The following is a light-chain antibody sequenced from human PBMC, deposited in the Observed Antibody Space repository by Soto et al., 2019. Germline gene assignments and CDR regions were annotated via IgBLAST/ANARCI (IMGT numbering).Light chain of an antibody. CDR1: QSVSSNY. Sequence: EIVLTQSPGTLSLSPGERATLSCRASQSVSSNYLAWYQQKPGQAPRLLIYGASSRATGIPDRFSGSGSGTHFTLTISRLEPEDFAVYYCQQYGSSPLFTFGPGTKVAIK. J-gene: IGKJ3*01. CDR2: GAS. V-gene: IGKV3-20*01. CDR3: QQYGSSPLFT.